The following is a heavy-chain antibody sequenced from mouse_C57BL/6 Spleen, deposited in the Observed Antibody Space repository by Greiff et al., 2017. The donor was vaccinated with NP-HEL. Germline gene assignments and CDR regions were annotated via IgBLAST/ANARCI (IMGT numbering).Heavy chain of an antibody. CDR2: IYPSDSET. V-gene: IGHV1-61*01. Sequence: QVQLQQPGAELVRPGSSVKLSCKASGYTFTSYWMDWVKQRPGQGLEWIGNIYPSDSETHYNQKFKDKATLTVDKSSSTAYMQLSSLTSEDSAVYYCAREITTVGNYWGQGTTLTVSS. D-gene: IGHD1-1*01. CDR1: GYTFTSYW. J-gene: IGHJ2*01. CDR3: AREITTVGNY.